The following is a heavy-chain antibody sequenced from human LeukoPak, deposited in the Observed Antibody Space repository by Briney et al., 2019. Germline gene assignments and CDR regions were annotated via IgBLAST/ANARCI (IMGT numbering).Heavy chain of an antibody. V-gene: IGHV1-69*04. D-gene: IGHD3-22*01. CDR1: GGTFSSYA. CDR3: ARVYYDSSGYILYGMDV. Sequence: GASVKVSCKASGGTFSSYAISWVRQAPGQGLEWMGRIIPILGIANYAQKFQGRVTITADKSTSTAYMELSSLRSEDTAVYYCARVYYDSSGYILYGMDVWGQGITVTVSS. CDR2: IIPILGIA. J-gene: IGHJ6*02.